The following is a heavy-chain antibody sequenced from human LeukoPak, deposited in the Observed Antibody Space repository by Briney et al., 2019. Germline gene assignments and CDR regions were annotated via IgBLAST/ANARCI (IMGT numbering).Heavy chain of an antibody. V-gene: IGHV3-21*04. J-gene: IGHJ4*02. CDR3: ARARSTGYYVADY. CDR1: GFTFSGYS. CDR2: ITSSSSYI. Sequence: GGSLRLSCAASGFTFSGYSMNWVRQAPGKGLEWVSSITSSSSYIYYADSVKGRFTISRDDAKNSLYLQMNSLRAEDTALYYCARARSTGYYVADYWGQGTLVTVSS. D-gene: IGHD3-9*01.